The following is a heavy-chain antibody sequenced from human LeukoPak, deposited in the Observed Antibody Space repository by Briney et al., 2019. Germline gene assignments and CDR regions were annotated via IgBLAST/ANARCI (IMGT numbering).Heavy chain of an antibody. CDR3: ARGGYCSGGSCYYYYYYYMDV. Sequence: SVKVSCKASGGTFSSYAISWVRQAPGQGLEWMGGIIPIFGTANYAQKFQGRVTITADKSTSTAYMELSSLRSEDTAVYYCARGGYCSGGSCYYYYYYYMDVWGKGTTVTVSS. CDR1: GGTFSSYA. J-gene: IGHJ6*03. CDR2: IIPIFGTA. D-gene: IGHD2-15*01. V-gene: IGHV1-69*06.